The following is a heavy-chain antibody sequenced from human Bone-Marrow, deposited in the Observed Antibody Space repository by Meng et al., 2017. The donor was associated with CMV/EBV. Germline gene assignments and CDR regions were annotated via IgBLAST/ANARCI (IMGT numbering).Heavy chain of an antibody. CDR2: ISYDGSNK. CDR1: GFTFSSYA. D-gene: IGHD3-3*01. V-gene: IGHV3-30-3*01. CDR3: ARDQERYYDFWSGYSNWFDP. J-gene: IGHJ5*02. Sequence: GESLKISCAASGFTFSSYAMHWVRQAPGKGLEWVAVISYDGSNKYYADSVKGRFTISRDNSKNTLYLQMNSLRAEDTAVYYCARDQERYYDFWSGYSNWFDPWGQGTRVTGSS.